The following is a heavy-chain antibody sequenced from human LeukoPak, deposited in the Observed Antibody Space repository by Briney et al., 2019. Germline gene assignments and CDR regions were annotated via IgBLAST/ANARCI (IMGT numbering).Heavy chain of an antibody. D-gene: IGHD2-15*01. CDR1: GFTFDDYA. Sequence: GGSLRLSCAASGFTFDDYAMHWVRQAPGKGLEWVSVIYSGGSTYYADSVKGRFTISRDNSKNTLYLQMNSLRAEDTAVYYCARVAAASGFDYWGQGTLVTVSS. CDR3: ARVAAASGFDY. J-gene: IGHJ4*02. V-gene: IGHV3-66*01. CDR2: IYSGGST.